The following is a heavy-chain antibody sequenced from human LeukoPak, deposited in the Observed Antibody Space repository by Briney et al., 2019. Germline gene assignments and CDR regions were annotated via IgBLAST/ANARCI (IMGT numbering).Heavy chain of an antibody. J-gene: IGHJ3*02. CDR2: IKIRNDGGTT. Sequence: PGGSLRLSCAASGVSFKNAWKSWGRQGPRKGLEWECHIKIRNDGGTTDYAAPVKARFTISSDDSKNTLYLQMNSLKTEDTAVYYCIPMWAFDIWGQGTMVTVS. CDR1: GVSFKNAW. V-gene: IGHV3-15*01. CDR3: IPMWAFDI. D-gene: IGHD2-21*01.